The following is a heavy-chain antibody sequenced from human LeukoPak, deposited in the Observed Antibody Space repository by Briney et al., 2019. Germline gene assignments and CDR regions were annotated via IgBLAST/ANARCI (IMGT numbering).Heavy chain of an antibody. J-gene: IGHJ5*02. Sequence: ASVKVSCKASGGTFSSYAISWVRQAPGQGLEWMGGIIPIFGTANYAQKFQGRVTITADESTSTAYMELSSLRSEDTAVYYCARGSSIAVAGTWFDPWGQGTLVTVSS. V-gene: IGHV1-69*13. D-gene: IGHD6-19*01. CDR3: ARGSSIAVAGTWFDP. CDR2: IIPIFGTA. CDR1: GGTFSSYA.